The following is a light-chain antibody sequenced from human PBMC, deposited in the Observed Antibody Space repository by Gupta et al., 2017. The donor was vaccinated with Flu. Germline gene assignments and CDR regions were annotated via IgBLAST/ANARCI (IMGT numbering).Light chain of an antibody. Sequence: QTVVTQEPSFSVSPGGTVTLTCGLNSGSVSTGYYPSWYQQTPGHPPRTLIYNTNTRSSGVPDRFSGSILGNKAALTITGAQADDESDYYCVLYMGSGISVFGGGTKLTVL. J-gene: IGLJ3*02. CDR3: VLYMGSGISV. V-gene: IGLV8-61*01. CDR2: NTN. CDR1: SGSVSTGYY.